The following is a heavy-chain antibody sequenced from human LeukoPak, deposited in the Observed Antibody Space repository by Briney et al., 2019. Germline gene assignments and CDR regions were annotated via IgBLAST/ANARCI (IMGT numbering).Heavy chain of an antibody. J-gene: IGHJ4*02. D-gene: IGHD3-22*01. CDR1: GFTFGDYA. CDR2: IRSKAYGGTT. Sequence: PGGSLRLSCTASGFTFGDYAMTRVRQAPGKGLEWVGFIRSKAYGGTTEYAASVKGRFTISRDDSKSIAYLQMNSLKTEDTAVYYCASDLDYYDTSVFDYWGQGTLVTVSS. V-gene: IGHV3-49*04. CDR3: ASDLDYYDTSVFDY.